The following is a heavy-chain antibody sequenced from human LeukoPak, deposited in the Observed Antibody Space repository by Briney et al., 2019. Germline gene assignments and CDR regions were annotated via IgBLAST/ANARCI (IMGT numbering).Heavy chain of an antibody. CDR1: NGSISISSYY. CDR2: IYYSGST. CDR3: ARDRIAQDY. Sequence: SETLSLTCTVSNGSISISSYYWGWIRQPPGKGLEWIGYIYYSGSTNYNPSLKSRVTISVDTSKNQFSLKLSSVTAADTAVYYCARDRIAQDYWGQGTLVTVSS. D-gene: IGHD6-13*01. J-gene: IGHJ4*02. V-gene: IGHV4-61*01.